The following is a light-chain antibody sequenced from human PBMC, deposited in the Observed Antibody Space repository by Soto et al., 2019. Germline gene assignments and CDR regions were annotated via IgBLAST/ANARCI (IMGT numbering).Light chain of an antibody. CDR1: QSISSW. CDR3: QQYNSYSIT. Sequence: IQMTPSPSTLSASVGDRVTITCRASQSISSWLAWYQQKPGKAPKLLIYKASSLESGVPSRFSGSGSGTEFTLTISSLQPDDFATYYCQQYNSYSITFGQGKRLEIK. J-gene: IGKJ5*01. CDR2: KAS. V-gene: IGKV1-5*03.